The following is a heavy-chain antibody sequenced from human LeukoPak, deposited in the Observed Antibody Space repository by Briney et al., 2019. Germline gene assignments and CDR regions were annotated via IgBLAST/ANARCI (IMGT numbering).Heavy chain of an antibody. Sequence: VSVKVYCKASGYTFTSYDINWVRQATGQGLEWMGWMNPNSGNTGYAQKFQGRVTMTRNTSISTAYMELSSLRSEDTAVYYCAREIVVVVAATREYYGMDVWGQGTTVTVSS. V-gene: IGHV1-8*01. D-gene: IGHD2-15*01. CDR3: AREIVVVVAATREYYGMDV. J-gene: IGHJ6*02. CDR1: GYTFTSYD. CDR2: MNPNSGNT.